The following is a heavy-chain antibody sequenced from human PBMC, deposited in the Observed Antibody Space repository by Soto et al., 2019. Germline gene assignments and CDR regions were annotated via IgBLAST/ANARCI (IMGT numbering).Heavy chain of an antibody. D-gene: IGHD7-27*01. CDR3: ARHGPNWGSVY. CDR2: IYYSGST. Sequence: SETLSLTCTVSGGSISSYYWSWIRQPPGKGLEWIGYIYYSGSTNYNPSLKSRVTISGDTSKNQFSLKLISVTAADTAVYYCARHGPNWGSVYWGQGTLVTVSS. V-gene: IGHV4-59*08. J-gene: IGHJ4*02. CDR1: GGSISSYY.